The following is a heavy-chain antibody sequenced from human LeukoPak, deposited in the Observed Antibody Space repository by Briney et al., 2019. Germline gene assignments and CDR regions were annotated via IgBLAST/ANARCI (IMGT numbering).Heavy chain of an antibody. Sequence: PSEALSLTCSVSGGSISSSSYCGGWIRQPPGKGLEWIGSIYYSGSTYYNPSLKSRVTISVDTSKNQFSLTLTSVTAADTAVYYCARLSKKLTAGNPFDIWGQGTMVTFSS. CDR2: IYYSGST. CDR3: ARLSKKLTAGNPFDI. D-gene: IGHD1-14*01. CDR1: GGSISSSSYC. V-gene: IGHV4-39*07. J-gene: IGHJ3*02.